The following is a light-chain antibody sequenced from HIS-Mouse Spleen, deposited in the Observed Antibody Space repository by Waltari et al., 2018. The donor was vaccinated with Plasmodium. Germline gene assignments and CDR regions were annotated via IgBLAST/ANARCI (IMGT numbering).Light chain of an antibody. CDR2: VSS. CDR3: KQYNNWSFT. CDR1: QSVSSN. V-gene: IGKV3-15*01. J-gene: IGKJ3*01. Sequence: ELVMTQSPATLSVSPGDRATLSCRASQSVSSNLAWYQQTPGQAPRILIYVSSTRATGIAARFSGSGSGTEFTLTISSLQSEDFAVYYCKQYNNWSFTFGPGTKVDIK.